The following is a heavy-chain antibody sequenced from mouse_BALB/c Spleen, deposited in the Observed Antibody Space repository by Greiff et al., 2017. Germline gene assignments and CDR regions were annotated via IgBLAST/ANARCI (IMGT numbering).Heavy chain of an antibody. J-gene: IGHJ4*01. Sequence: EVKLVESGGGLVQPGGSRKLSCAASGFTFSSFGMHWVRQAPEKGLEWVAYISSGSSTIYYADTVKGRFTISRDNPKNTLFLQMTSLRSEDTAMYYCARKGLPNYYAMDYWGQGTSVTVSS. V-gene: IGHV5-17*02. CDR2: ISSGSSTI. CDR3: ARKGLPNYYAMDY. CDR1: GFTFSSFG. D-gene: IGHD2-4*01.